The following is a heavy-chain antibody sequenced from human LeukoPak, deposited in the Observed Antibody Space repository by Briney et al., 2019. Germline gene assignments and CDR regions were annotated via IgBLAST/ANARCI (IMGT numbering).Heavy chain of an antibody. J-gene: IGHJ6*03. Sequence: GGSLRLSCAASGFTFSSYEMNWVRQAPGKGLEWVSYISSSGSTIYYADSVKGRFTISRDNAKNSLYLQMNSLRAEDTAVYYCAREGWERGSFSYYYYYYMDVWGKGTTVTISS. CDR2: ISSSGSTI. D-gene: IGHD1-26*01. V-gene: IGHV3-48*03. CDR1: GFTFSSYE. CDR3: AREGWERGSFSYYYYYYMDV.